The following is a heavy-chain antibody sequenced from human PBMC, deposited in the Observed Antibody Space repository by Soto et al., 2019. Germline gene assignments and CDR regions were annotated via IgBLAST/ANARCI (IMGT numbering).Heavy chain of an antibody. V-gene: IGHV1-69*01. CDR1: GDTFSNYA. D-gene: IGHD6-19*01. CDR2: IIPLFGTI. CDR3: ARVLPGGWVEPGAIRGYLDT. Sequence: QVQLVQSGAAVKEPGSSVKVSCKASGDTFSNYATTWVRQAPGQGLEWMGAIIPLFGTITYAQNFQGRVTITADESTRTGYMELSSLRSDDTAVYYCARVLPGGWVEPGAIRGYLDTWGQGTLVTVSS. J-gene: IGHJ4*02.